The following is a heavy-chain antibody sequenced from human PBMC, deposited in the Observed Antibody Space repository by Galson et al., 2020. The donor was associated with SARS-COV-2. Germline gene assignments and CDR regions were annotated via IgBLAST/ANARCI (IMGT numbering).Heavy chain of an antibody. V-gene: IGHV7-4-1*02. D-gene: IGHD1-20*01. J-gene: IGHJ4*02. CDR1: GYTFTSYA. CDR3: ARDESGRYNWNPEGNFDY. Sequence: ASVKVSCKASGYTFTSYAMNWVRQAPGQGLEWMGWINTNTGNPTYAQGFTGRFVFSLDTSVSTAYLQISSLKAEDTAVYYCARDESGRYNWNPEGNFDYWGQGTLVTVSS. CDR2: INTNTGNP.